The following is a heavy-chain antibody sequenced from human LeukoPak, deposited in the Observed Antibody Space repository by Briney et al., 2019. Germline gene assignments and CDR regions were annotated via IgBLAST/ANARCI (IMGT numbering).Heavy chain of an antibody. J-gene: IGHJ4*02. CDR1: GFTFSSYS. CDR2: ISSSSSTI. V-gene: IGHV3-48*04. D-gene: IGHD3-10*01. Sequence: PGGPLRLSCAASGFTFSSYSMNWVRQAPGKGLEWVSYISSSSSTIYYADSVKGRFTISRDNAKNSLYLQMNSLRAEDTAVYYCARGIWFGEFMPSYFDYWGQGTLVTVSS. CDR3: ARGIWFGEFMPSYFDY.